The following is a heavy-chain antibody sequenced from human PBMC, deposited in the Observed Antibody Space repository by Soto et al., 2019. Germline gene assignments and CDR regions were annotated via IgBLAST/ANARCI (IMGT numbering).Heavy chain of an antibody. CDR2: ISAYNGNT. V-gene: IGHV1-18*01. D-gene: IGHD6-19*01. J-gene: IGHJ6*03. Sequence: QDQLVQSGGEVKKPGASVKVSCKASGYSFTNYGITWVRQAPGQGFEWMGWISAYNGNTNYAQKFQGRVTVTTDAATSTAYSELRSLRSDDTAVYYCARDRGVAPPVAGNTHYYYYMDVWGKGTTVTVSS. CDR1: GYSFTNYG. CDR3: ARDRGVAPPVAGNTHYYYYMDV.